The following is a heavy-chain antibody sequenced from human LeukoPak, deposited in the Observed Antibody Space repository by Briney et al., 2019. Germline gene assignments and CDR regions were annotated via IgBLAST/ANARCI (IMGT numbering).Heavy chain of an antibody. CDR3: ARGGPITIFGVVTPGNAFDI. D-gene: IGHD3-3*01. CDR1: GYTFTSYG. Sequence: ASVKVSCKASGYTFTSYGIGWVRQAPGQGLEWMGWISAYNGNTNYPQKLQGRVTMTTDTSTSTAYMELRSLRSDDTAVYYCARGGPITIFGVVTPGNAFDIWGQGTMVTVSS. V-gene: IGHV1-18*01. J-gene: IGHJ3*02. CDR2: ISAYNGNT.